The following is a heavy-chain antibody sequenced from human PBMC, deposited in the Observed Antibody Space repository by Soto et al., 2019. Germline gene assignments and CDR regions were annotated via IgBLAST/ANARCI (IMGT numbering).Heavy chain of an antibody. D-gene: IGHD3-16*01. Sequence: QLRLQEAGPGLVKPSETLSLTCTVSGGSISSSSYYWGRIRQPPGKGPEWIGAIYYNGNTYYNPSLKSRVTMSVDTSKNQFSLKLSSATAADTAMYYCARQTGVFGHYFDYWGQGTLVTVSS. CDR2: IYYNGNT. V-gene: IGHV4-39*01. J-gene: IGHJ4*02. CDR3: ARQTGVFGHYFDY. CDR1: GGSISSSSYY.